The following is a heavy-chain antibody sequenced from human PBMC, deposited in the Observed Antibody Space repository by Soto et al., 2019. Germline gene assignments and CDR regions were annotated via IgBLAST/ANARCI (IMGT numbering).Heavy chain of an antibody. D-gene: IGHD5-18*01. V-gene: IGHV3-23*01. CDR2: ISGSGGST. J-gene: IGHJ6*02. CDR1: GFTFSSYA. CDR3: AKGDSYGVLPNYYGMDV. Sequence: PGGSLRLSCAASGFTFSSYAMSWVRQAPGKGLEWVSAISGSGGSTYYADSVKGRFTISRDNSKNTLYLQMNSLRAEDTAVYYCAKGDSYGVLPNYYGMDVWGQGTTVTVSS.